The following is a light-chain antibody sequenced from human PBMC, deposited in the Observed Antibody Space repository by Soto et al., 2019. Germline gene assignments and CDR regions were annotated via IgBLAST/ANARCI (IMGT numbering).Light chain of an antibody. Sequence: QSALTQPRSVSGSPGQSVTISCTGTNSDIGGYNYVSWYQQHPGKAPKVMIYDVSRRPSGVPDRFSGSKSGYTASLTISGLHALAEADYYCCPYAGNNPFWVFGGGTKLTVL. CDR2: DVS. J-gene: IGLJ3*02. CDR1: NSDIGGYNY. V-gene: IGLV2-11*01. CDR3: CPYAGNNPFWV.